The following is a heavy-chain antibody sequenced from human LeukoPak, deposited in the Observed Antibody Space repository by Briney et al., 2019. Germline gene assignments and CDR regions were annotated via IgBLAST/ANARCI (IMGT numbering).Heavy chain of an antibody. CDR2: ISSSGRTI. CDR3: AKDAIVVVPARPENYYYYYYMDV. Sequence: PGGSLRLSCAVSGFTFSIYDMNWVRQTPGKGLEWISYISSSGRTIYYADSVKGRFTISRDNTKNSLYLQMNSLRAEDTAVYYCAKDAIVVVPARPENYYYYYYMDVWGKGTTVTISS. CDR1: GFTFSIYD. D-gene: IGHD2-2*01. V-gene: IGHV3-48*03. J-gene: IGHJ6*03.